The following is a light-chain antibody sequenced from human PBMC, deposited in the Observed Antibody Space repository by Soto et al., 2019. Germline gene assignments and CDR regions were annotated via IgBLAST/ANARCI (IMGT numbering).Light chain of an antibody. CDR2: DAS. Sequence: EIVLTQSPGTLSLYPGERATLSCWASQSLSSNCLAWYQQKPGQAPRLLIFDASFRATGIPDSFSGRRSETDFTLTISRLEPEDFALHYCHHCCSSHVFGQGTKVEIK. V-gene: IGKV3-20*01. CDR3: HHCCSSHV. CDR1: QSLSSNC. J-gene: IGKJ1*01.